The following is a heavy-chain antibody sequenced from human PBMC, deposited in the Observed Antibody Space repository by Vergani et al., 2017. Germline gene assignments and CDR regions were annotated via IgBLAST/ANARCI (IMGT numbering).Heavy chain of an antibody. CDR2: IYHSGST. Sequence: QVQLQESGPGLVKPSETLSLTCTVSGGSISSYSWSWIRQPPGKGLEWIGYIYHSGSTYYNPSLKSRVTISVDRSKNQFSLKLSSVTAADTAVYYCARDSRYCSSTSCYVGRDWFDPWGQGTLVTVSS. D-gene: IGHD2-2*01. J-gene: IGHJ5*02. CDR3: ARDSRYCSSTSCYVGRDWFDP. CDR1: GGSISSYS. V-gene: IGHV4-59*12.